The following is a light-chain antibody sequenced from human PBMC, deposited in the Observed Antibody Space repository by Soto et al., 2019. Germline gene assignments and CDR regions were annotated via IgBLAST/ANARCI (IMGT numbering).Light chain of an antibody. CDR3: QQYKNWPL. J-gene: IGKJ5*01. CDR1: QSVSRSY. CDR2: GAS. V-gene: IGKV3-15*01. Sequence: EIVLTHSPGTLSLSPVERATLSCRASQSVSRSYLAWYQQKPGQAPRLLLYGASTRATGIPARFSGSGGGTVFTLTISSVQSEDFAFYYCQQYKNWPLFGQGTRLDIK.